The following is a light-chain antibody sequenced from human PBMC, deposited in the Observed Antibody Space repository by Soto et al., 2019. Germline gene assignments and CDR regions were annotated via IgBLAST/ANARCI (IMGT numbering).Light chain of an antibody. CDR1: QSVSTSF. J-gene: IGKJ5*01. CDR2: AAF. V-gene: IGKV3-20*01. Sequence: EVVLTQSPGTLSLSPGERATLSCRASQSVSTSFLAWYQQKPGQAPRLLIYAAFSRATGIPDRFSGSGSGTDFTLTITRLEPEDFAVYSCQQYGNSIPITFGHGTPLEIK. CDR3: QQYGNSIPIT.